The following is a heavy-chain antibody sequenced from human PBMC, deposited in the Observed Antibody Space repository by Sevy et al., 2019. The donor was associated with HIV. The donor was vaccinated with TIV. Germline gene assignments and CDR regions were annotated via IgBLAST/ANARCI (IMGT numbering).Heavy chain of an antibody. CDR1: GFTFSDYY. CDR3: ARVHPDYYDSSGYYFDY. Sequence: GGSLRLSCAASGFTFSDYYMSWIRQAPGKGLEWVSYISSSGSTIYYADSVKGRFTISRDNAKNSLYLQMISLRAEDTAVYYCARVHPDYYDSSGYYFDYWGQGTLVTVSS. D-gene: IGHD3-22*01. V-gene: IGHV3-11*04. CDR2: ISSSGSTI. J-gene: IGHJ4*02.